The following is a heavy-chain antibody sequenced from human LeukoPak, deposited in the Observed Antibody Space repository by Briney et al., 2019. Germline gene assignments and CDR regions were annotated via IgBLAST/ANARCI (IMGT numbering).Heavy chain of an antibody. CDR3: ARFPGVSYFFDY. V-gene: IGHV3-48*02. Sequence: PGGSLRLSCAASGFSFRDYSMNWVRQAPGKGLEWLSYISSSGSTIYYADSVKGRFTIFRDNARNSVYLQVNSLRDGDTALYYCARFPGVSYFFDYWGQGTLVTVSS. D-gene: IGHD3-3*01. CDR2: ISSSGSTI. J-gene: IGHJ4*02. CDR1: GFSFRDYS.